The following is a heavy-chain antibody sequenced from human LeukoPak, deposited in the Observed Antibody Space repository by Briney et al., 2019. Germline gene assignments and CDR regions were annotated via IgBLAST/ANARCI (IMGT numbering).Heavy chain of an antibody. V-gene: IGHV4-59*01. J-gene: IGHJ3*02. D-gene: IGHD3-16*01. CDR1: GASISSYY. CDR2: IYSSGST. CDR3: ASGGGGPARLRSAFDI. Sequence: SETLSLTCTVSGASISSYYWSWLRQPPGKGLEWIGYIYSSGSTTYNPSLKTRVTISLDTSKNQFSLNLDSVTAADTAVYYCASGGGGPARLRSAFDIWGRGTMVTVSS.